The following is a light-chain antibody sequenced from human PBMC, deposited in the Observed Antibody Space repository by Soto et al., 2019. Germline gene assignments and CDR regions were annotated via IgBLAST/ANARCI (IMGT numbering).Light chain of an antibody. CDR3: SSYAGSNMGV. CDR1: SSDVGGYNF. J-gene: IGLJ1*01. CDR2: EVT. Sequence: QSVLTHPPSASGSPGQSVTISCTGTSSDVGGYNFVSWYQQHPGKAPKLLIYEVTQRPSGVPDRFSASKSGNTASLTVSGLQAEDEADYYCSSYAGSNMGVFGTVTKLTVL. V-gene: IGLV2-8*01.